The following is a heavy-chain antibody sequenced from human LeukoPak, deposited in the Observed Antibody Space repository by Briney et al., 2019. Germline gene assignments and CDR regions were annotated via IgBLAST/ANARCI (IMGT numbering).Heavy chain of an antibody. D-gene: IGHD3-22*01. CDR2: ISAIVGIA. Sequence: GGSLRLSCEASGGTFSNYVITWVRQAPGQGLEWVSGISAIVGIANYAQTFQGRVTITADNSTSTAYMELSSLRSEDTAVYYCARDGDYYDSSGDDYYYGMDVWGQGTTVTVSS. J-gene: IGHJ6*02. CDR3: ARDGDYYDSSGDDYYYGMDV. V-gene: IGHV1-69*10. CDR1: GGTFSNYV.